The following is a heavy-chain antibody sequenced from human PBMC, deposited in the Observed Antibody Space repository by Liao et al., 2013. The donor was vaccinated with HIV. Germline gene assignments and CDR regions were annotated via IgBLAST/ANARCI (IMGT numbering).Heavy chain of an antibody. D-gene: IGHD6-13*01. CDR3: ASELGGVAAAGN. Sequence: QMQLQESGPGLVKPSETLSLTCAVSGGSINNHYWNWIRQPAGKGLEWIGRIYTSGSTNYNPSLKSRVTISVDTSKNQFSLKLSSVTAADTAVYYCASELGGVAAAGNWGQGTLVTVSS. CDR1: GGSINNHY. CDR2: IYTSGST. J-gene: IGHJ4*02. V-gene: IGHV4-4*07.